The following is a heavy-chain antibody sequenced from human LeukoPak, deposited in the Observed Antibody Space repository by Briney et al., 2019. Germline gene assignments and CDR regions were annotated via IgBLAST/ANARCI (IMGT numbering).Heavy chain of an antibody. CDR2: IWYDGSNK. Sequence: GGSLRLSCAASGFTFSSYGMHWVRQAPGKGLEWVAVIWYDGSNKYYADSVKGRFTISRDNAKNSLYLQMNSLRAEDTALYYCAKDMKWRSYDAFDIWGQGTMVTVSS. D-gene: IGHD1-26*01. CDR3: AKDMKWRSYDAFDI. V-gene: IGHV3-33*03. CDR1: GFTFSSYG. J-gene: IGHJ3*02.